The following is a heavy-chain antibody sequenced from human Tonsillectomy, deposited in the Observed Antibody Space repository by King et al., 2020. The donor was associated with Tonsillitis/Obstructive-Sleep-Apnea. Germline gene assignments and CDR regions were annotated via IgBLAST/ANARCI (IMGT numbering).Heavy chain of an antibody. Sequence: QLQESGPGLVKPSETLSLTCTVSGGSISSYYWSWIRQPPGKGLEWIGYIYYSGSTNYNPSLKSRVTISVDTSKNQFSLKLSSVTAADTAVYYCARGDILGGNYWFDPWGQGTLVTVSS. V-gene: IGHV4-59*01. CDR2: IYYSGST. J-gene: IGHJ5*02. D-gene: IGHD1-26*01. CDR3: ARGDILGGNYWFDP. CDR1: GGSISSYY.